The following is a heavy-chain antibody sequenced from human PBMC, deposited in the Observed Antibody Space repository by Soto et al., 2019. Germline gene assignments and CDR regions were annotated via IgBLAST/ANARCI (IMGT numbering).Heavy chain of an antibody. CDR1: GFTFSSYG. D-gene: IGHD2-21*02. CDR3: ARPLRPCDPLDYYFDY. Sequence: PGGSLRLSCAASGFTFSSYGMHWVRQAPGKGLEWVAVIWYDGSNKYYADSVKGRFTISRDNSKNTLYLQMNSLRAEDTAVYYCARPLRPCDPLDYYFDYWGQGTLVTVSS. J-gene: IGHJ4*02. CDR2: IWYDGSNK. V-gene: IGHV3-33*01.